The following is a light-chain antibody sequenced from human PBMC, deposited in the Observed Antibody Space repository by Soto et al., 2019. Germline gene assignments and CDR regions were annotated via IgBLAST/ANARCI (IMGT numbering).Light chain of an antibody. J-gene: IGKJ4*02. CDR3: QQSYSTTRT. Sequence: IQVTQSPSSLTPSVGDRVTIPXRASHSIDSYLHWYQQKPGXAPKXXXAYXSSLQRGGPSRLSGSGSGTDFTLTISNLQPEDFANYFFQQSYSTTRTFGGGTKVDIK. V-gene: IGKV1-39*01. CDR1: HSIDSY. CDR2: YXS.